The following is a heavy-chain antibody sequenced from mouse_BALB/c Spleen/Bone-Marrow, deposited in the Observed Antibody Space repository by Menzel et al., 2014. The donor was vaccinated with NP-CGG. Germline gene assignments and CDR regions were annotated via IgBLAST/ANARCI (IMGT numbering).Heavy chain of an antibody. CDR1: GFSLTSYG. Sequence: VKLMESGPGLVAPSQSLSITCTVSGFSLTSYGVHWVRQPPGKGLEWLGVIWAGGITNYNSTLMSRLSINKDDSKSKVFLKMNSLQTDDTAMYYCARGGYYKYDDDAMDYWGQGTSVTVSS. J-gene: IGHJ4*01. D-gene: IGHD2-14*01. CDR2: IWAGGIT. CDR3: ARGGYYKYDDDAMDY. V-gene: IGHV2-9*02.